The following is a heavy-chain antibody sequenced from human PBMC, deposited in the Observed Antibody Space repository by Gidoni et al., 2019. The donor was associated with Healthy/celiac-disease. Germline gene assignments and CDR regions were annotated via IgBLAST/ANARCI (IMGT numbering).Heavy chain of an antibody. CDR2: IYTSGST. J-gene: IGHJ5*02. D-gene: IGHD5-18*01. CDR1: GGSISSGSYS. Sequence: QVQLQASGPGLVKPSQTLSLTCTVSGGSISSGSYSWSWIRQPAGKGLEWIGRIYTSGSTNYNPSLKSRVTISVDTSKNQFSLKLSSVTAADTAVYYCARDRGYSYGYGGPTWGQGTLVTVSS. V-gene: IGHV4-61*02. CDR3: ARDRGYSYGYGGPT.